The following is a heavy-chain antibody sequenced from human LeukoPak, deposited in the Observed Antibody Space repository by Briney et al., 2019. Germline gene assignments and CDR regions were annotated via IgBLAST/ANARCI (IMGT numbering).Heavy chain of an antibody. D-gene: IGHD3-16*01. V-gene: IGHV4-30-4*01. Sequence: PSETLSLTCTVSGGSISNGDYYWSWIRQPPGKGLEWIGYIYYSGSTYYNPSLKSRVTISVDTSKNQFSLKLSSVTAADTAVYYCARVLRSRKWFDPWGQGTLVTVSS. CDR2: IYYSGST. CDR3: ARVLRSRKWFDP. J-gene: IGHJ5*02. CDR1: GGSISNGDYY.